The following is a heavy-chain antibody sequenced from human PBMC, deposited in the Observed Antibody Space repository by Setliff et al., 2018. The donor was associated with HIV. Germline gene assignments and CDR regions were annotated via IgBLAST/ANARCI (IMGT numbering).Heavy chain of an antibody. CDR2: INWNAGST. V-gene: IGHV3-20*04. D-gene: IGHD6-19*01. J-gene: IGHJ6*03. CDR1: GFTFDDYG. Sequence: PGGSLRLSCAASGFTFDDYGMSWVRQAPGKGLEWVSGINWNAGSTTYADSVKGRFTISRDNAKNSLYLQMNSLRAEDTALYYCARGGGWSYMDVWGKGTTVTVSS. CDR3: ARGGGWSYMDV.